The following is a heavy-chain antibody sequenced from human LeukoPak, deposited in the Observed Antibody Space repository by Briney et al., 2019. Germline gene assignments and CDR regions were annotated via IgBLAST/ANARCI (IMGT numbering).Heavy chain of an antibody. CDR1: GGSFSDYY. V-gene: IGHV4-34*01. D-gene: IGHD3-9*01. CDR3: ARVMVYYDILTGYYKSRDAFDI. Sequence: SETLSLTCAVYGGSFSDYYWSWIRQPPGKGLEWIGEINHSGSTNYNPSLKSRVTISVDTSKNQFSLKLSSVTAADTAVYYCARVMVYYDILTGYYKSRDAFDIWGQGTMVTVST. J-gene: IGHJ3*02. CDR2: INHSGST.